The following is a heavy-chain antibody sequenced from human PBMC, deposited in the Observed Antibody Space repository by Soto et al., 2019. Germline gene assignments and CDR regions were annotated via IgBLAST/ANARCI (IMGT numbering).Heavy chain of an antibody. CDR1: GLSFRTFT. Sequence: EVQLLEHGGQLVQPGESLRLSCAASGLSFRTFTMNWVRQAPGKGLEWVSGIIGGDGDKFYSDSVKGRFTISRDNSKDMLFLQMSSLRLDDTAVYYCAKDRDPDGIWTFDSWGQGTLVTVSS. J-gene: IGHJ5*01. CDR3: AKDRDPDGIWTFDS. CDR2: IIGGDGDK. D-gene: IGHD3-9*01. V-gene: IGHV3-23*01.